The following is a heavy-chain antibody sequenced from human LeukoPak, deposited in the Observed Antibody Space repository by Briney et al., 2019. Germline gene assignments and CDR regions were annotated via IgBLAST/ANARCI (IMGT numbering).Heavy chain of an antibody. CDR3: APWGEDCSSTSCRYWFDP. Sequence: GASVKVSCKASGYTFISYAIHWVRQAPGQRLEWMGWINTGNGNTKYSQEFQGRVTITRDTSAGTAYMELSSLRSEDTAVYYCAPWGEDCSSTSCRYWFDPWGQGTLVTVSS. D-gene: IGHD2-2*01. CDR1: GYTFISYA. J-gene: IGHJ5*02. CDR2: INTGNGNT. V-gene: IGHV1-3*03.